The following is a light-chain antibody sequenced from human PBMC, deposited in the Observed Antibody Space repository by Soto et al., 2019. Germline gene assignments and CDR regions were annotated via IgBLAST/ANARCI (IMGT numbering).Light chain of an antibody. CDR2: EVS. V-gene: IGLV2-8*01. J-gene: IGLJ1*01. CDR1: SSDVGNYDY. CDR3: NSYGGRNNYV. Sequence: QSALTQPPSASGSPGQSVTISCTGTSSDVGNYDYVSWYQQHPGKAPKLIIYEVSYRPSGVPDRFSGSKSGNTASLTVSGFQAEDEADYYCNSYGGRNNYVFGTGTKVTVL.